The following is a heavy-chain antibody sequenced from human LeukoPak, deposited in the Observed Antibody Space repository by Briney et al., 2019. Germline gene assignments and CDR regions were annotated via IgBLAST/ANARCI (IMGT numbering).Heavy chain of an antibody. D-gene: IGHD4-17*01. Sequence: GESLKISCKGSGYSFSTYWIGWVRQMPGKGLEWMGIIYPGDSDTRYSPSFQGQVTSSADKSISTAYLQWSSLKASDTAVYYCARQASMDYGDNEHFQHWGQGTLVTVSS. CDR1: GYSFSTYW. J-gene: IGHJ1*01. V-gene: IGHV5-51*01. CDR3: ARQASMDYGDNEHFQH. CDR2: IYPGDSDT.